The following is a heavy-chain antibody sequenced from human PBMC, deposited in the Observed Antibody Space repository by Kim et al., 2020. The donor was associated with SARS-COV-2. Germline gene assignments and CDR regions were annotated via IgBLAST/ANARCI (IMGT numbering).Heavy chain of an antibody. Sequence: GGSLRLSCAASGFTFSSYEMNWVRQAPGKGLEWVSYISRSGSTIYYADSVKGRFTISRDNAKNSLYLQMNSLRAEDTAVYYCARETIFGVVTYYYYYYYMDVWGKGTTVTVSS. CDR1: GFTFSSYE. CDR2: ISRSGSTI. CDR3: ARETIFGVVTYYYYYYYMDV. J-gene: IGHJ6*03. V-gene: IGHV3-48*03. D-gene: IGHD3-3*01.